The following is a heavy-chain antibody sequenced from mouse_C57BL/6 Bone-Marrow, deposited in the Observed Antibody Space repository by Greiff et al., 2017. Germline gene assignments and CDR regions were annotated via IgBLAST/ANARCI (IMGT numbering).Heavy chain of an antibody. Sequence: EVKVVESGGDLVKPGGSLKLSCAASGFTFSSYGMSWVRQTPDKRLEWVATISSGGSYTYYPDSVKGRFTISRDNAKNTLYLQMSSLKSEDTAMYYCARHSLFLDYYFDYWGQGTTLTVSS. J-gene: IGHJ2*01. V-gene: IGHV5-6*01. CDR1: GFTFSSYG. D-gene: IGHD2-13*01. CDR3: ARHSLFLDYYFDY. CDR2: ISSGGSYT.